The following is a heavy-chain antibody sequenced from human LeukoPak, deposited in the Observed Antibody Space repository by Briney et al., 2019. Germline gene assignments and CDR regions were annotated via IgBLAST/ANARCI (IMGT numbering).Heavy chain of an antibody. CDR3: ARGGELWLRSPLDY. CDR1: GFTFSSYG. J-gene: IGHJ4*02. CDR2: IWYDGSNK. D-gene: IGHD5-18*01. Sequence: SLRLSCAASGFTFSSYGMHWVRQAPGKGLEWVAVIWYDGSNKYYADSVKGRFTISRDNSKNTLYLQMNSLRAEDTAVYYCARGGELWLRSPLDYWGQGTLVTVSS. V-gene: IGHV3-33*01.